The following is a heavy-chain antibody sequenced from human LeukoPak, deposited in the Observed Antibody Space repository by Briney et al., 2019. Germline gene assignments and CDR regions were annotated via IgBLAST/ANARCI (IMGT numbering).Heavy chain of an antibody. V-gene: IGHV4-31*03. J-gene: IGHJ4*02. CDR2: IYYSGST. D-gene: IGHD3-10*01. CDR3: ARSRVRGVFDY. Sequence: SETLSLTCTVSGGSISSGGYYWSWIRQHPGKGLEWIGYIYYSGSTYYNPSLKSRVTISVDTSKNQFSLKLSSVTAADTAVYYRARSRVRGVFDYWGQGTLVTVSS. CDR1: GGSISSGGYY.